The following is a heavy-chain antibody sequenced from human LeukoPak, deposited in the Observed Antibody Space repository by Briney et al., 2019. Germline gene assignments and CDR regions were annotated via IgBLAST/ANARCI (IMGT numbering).Heavy chain of an antibody. CDR1: RFIFSMFS. J-gene: IGHJ4*02. D-gene: IGHD3-10*01. CDR2: ISGSSSTI. CDR3: ARDRGSQDY. V-gene: IGHV3-48*04. Sequence: PGGSLRLSCVASRFIFSMFSMNWVRQAPGKGLEWLSHISGSSSTIHYEDSVKGRFTISRDNAKNSLYLQMNSLRAEDTAVYYCARDRGSQDYWGQGTLVTVSS.